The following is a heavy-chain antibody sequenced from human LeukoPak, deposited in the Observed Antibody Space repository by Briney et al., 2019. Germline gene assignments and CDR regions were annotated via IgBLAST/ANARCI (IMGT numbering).Heavy chain of an antibody. J-gene: IGHJ4*02. D-gene: IGHD6-19*01. V-gene: IGHV3-20*04. Sequence: GGSLRLSCAASGFTFSDYYMSWIRQAPGKGLEWVSGINWNGDSTGYVDSVKGRFTISRDNAKNSLYLQMNSLRVEDTALYYCARDRAIAVDVGVDYWGQGTLVTVSS. CDR3: ARDRAIAVDVGVDY. CDR2: INWNGDST. CDR1: GFTFSDYY.